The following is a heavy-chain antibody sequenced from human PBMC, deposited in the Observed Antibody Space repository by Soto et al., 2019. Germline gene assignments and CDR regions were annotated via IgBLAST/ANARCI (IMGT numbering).Heavy chain of an antibody. CDR2: ISPGGDRI. J-gene: IGHJ4*02. V-gene: IGHV3-48*03. D-gene: IGHD6-19*01. CDR1: GFMFDSYA. CDR3: TKSADSAGWGVDF. Sequence: LRLSCVASGFMFDSYAMNWVRQAPGKGLEWVSYISPGGDRIYYAESLKGRITISRDDARNSLSLQMNILSDEDTAVYYCTKSADSAGWGVDFWGQGTLVTVSS.